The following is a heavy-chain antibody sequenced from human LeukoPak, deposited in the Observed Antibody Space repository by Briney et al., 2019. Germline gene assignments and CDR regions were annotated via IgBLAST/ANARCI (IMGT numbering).Heavy chain of an antibody. CDR3: ARGPFVVVVTTGVGDAFDI. V-gene: IGHV4-39*01. Sequence: SETLSLTCTVSGDSISSGLYSWGWIRQPPGEGLEWIGNIYHNGDTYYNPSLRSRVTISVDTSENQFSLNLRSVTAADTAVYYCARGPFVVVVTTGVGDAFDIWGQGTMVTVSS. CDR2: IYHNGDT. D-gene: IGHD3-22*01. CDR1: GDSISSGLYS. J-gene: IGHJ3*02.